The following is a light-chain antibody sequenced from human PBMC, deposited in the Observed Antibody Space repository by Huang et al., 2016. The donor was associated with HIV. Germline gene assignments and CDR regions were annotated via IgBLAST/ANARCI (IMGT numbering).Light chain of an antibody. CDR3: QQYNNWPPWT. Sequence: EIVMTQSPVTLSVSPGERATLSCRASQSVSSNLAWYQQKPGQAPRLLIYGASTRAPGIPARFSVSGSGTEFTLTISSLQSEDFAVYYCQQYNNWPPWTFGQGTKVEIK. J-gene: IGKJ1*01. V-gene: IGKV3-15*01. CDR2: GAS. CDR1: QSVSSN.